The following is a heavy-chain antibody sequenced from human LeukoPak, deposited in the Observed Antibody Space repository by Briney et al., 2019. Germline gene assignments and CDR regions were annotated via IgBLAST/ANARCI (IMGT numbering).Heavy chain of an antibody. J-gene: IGHJ6*02. CDR3: ARGTGYYDSSGYTYYYYGMDV. D-gene: IGHD3-22*01. CDR2: IYTSGST. CDR1: GGSISSYY. V-gene: IGHV4-4*07. Sequence: ASETLSLTCIVSGGSISSYYWSWIRQPAGKGLEWIGRIYTSGSTNYNPSLRSRVTMSVDTSKNQFSLKLSSVTAADTAVYYCARGTGYYDSSGYTYYYYGMDVWGQGTTVTVSS.